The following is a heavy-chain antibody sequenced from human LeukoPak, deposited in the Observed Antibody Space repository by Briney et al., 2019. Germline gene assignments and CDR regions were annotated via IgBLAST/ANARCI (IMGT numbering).Heavy chain of an antibody. CDR1: EFPVSSNY. CDR3: ASRGSAAGNFDY. Sequence: GGSLRLSCAASEFPVSSNYMNWVRQAPGKGLEWVSYISSSSSTIYYADSVKGRFTISRDNAKNSLYLQMNSLRAEDTAVYYCASRGSAAGNFDYWGQGTLVTVSS. CDR2: ISSSSSTI. J-gene: IGHJ4*02. D-gene: IGHD6-13*01. V-gene: IGHV3-48*01.